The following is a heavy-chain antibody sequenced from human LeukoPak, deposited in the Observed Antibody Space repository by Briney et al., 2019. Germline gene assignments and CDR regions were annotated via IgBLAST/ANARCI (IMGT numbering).Heavy chain of an antibody. CDR1: GGTFSSYA. CDR3: ASRRHIVVVTAIPGLNDY. V-gene: IGHV1-69*04. J-gene: IGHJ4*02. D-gene: IGHD2-21*02. CDR2: IIPILGIA. Sequence: SVKVSCKASGGTFSSYAISWVRQAPGQGFEWMGRIIPILGIANYAQKFQGRVTITADKSTSTAHMELSSLRSEDTAVYYCASRRHIVVVTAIPGLNDYWGQGTLVTVSS.